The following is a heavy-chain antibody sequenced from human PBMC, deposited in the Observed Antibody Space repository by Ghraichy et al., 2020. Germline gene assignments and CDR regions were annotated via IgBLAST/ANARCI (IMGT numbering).Heavy chain of an antibody. D-gene: IGHD1-14*01. V-gene: IGHV3-23*01. Sequence: GGSLRLSCAASGFTFSSYAMSWVRQAPGKGLEWVSAISGSGGSTYSADSVKGRFTISRDNSKNTLYLQMNSLRAEDTAVYYCAKLRLGILHAFDIWGQGTMTTVAS. CDR2: ISGSGGST. CDR1: GFTFSSYA. J-gene: IGHJ3*02. CDR3: AKLRLGILHAFDI.